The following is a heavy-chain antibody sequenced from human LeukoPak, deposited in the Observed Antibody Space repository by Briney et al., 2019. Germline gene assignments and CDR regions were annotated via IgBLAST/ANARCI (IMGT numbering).Heavy chain of an antibody. V-gene: IGHV3-48*03. D-gene: IGHD2-2*02. J-gene: IGHJ4*02. Sequence: PGGSLRLSGAASGFNFSSYEMHWVRQAPGKGLEWVSYISSSGSTIYYADSVKGRFTISRDNAKNSLSLQMNGLKVEDTAVYYCARDHNGPYTFDYWGQGTLVTVSS. CDR3: ARDHNGPYTFDY. CDR1: GFNFSSYE. CDR2: ISSSGSTI.